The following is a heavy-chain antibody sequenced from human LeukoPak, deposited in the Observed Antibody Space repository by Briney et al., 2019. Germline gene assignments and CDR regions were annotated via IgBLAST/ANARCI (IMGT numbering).Heavy chain of an antibody. CDR1: GYSISSGYY. CDR2: VYHSGST. CDR3: ARHGNYYDTSQSDP. Sequence: SETLSLTCAVSGYSISSGYYWGWIRHPPGKGLRWFGSVYHSGSTYYNPSLKSRVTISVDTSKNQFSLKLSSVTAADAAVYYCARHGNYYDTSQSDPWGQGTLVTVSS. J-gene: IGHJ5*02. V-gene: IGHV4-38-2*01. D-gene: IGHD3-22*01.